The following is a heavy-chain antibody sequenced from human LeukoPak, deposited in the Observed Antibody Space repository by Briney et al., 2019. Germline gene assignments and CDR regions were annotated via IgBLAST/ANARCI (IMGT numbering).Heavy chain of an antibody. Sequence: GESLKISCKGSGCSFTSYWIGWVRQMPGKGLEWMGIIYPGDSDTRYSPSFQGQVTISADKSISTAYLQWSSLKASDTAMYYCARHSPYYYDSSGYYGDYWGQGTLVTVSS. V-gene: IGHV5-51*01. D-gene: IGHD3-22*01. CDR2: IYPGDSDT. J-gene: IGHJ4*02. CDR3: ARHSPYYYDSSGYYGDY. CDR1: GCSFTSYW.